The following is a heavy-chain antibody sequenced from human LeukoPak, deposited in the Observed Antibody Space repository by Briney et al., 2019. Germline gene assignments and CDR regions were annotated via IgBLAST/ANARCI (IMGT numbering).Heavy chain of an antibody. CDR1: GYTFSGYY. CDR3: ARQPRRDGYKTGHQPSLDY. J-gene: IGHJ4*02. Sequence: ASVKVSCEASGYTFSGYYMRGGRQAPGQGLEWMGWINPNSGGTNYAQKFQGRVTMTRDTSTSTAYMELSRLRSDDRAVYYCARQPRRDGYKTGHQPSLDYWGQGTPVTVYS. V-gene: IGHV1-2*02. CDR2: INPNSGGT. D-gene: IGHD5-24*01.